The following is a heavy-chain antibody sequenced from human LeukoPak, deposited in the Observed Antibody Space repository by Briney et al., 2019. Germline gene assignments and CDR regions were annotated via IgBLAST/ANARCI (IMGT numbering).Heavy chain of an antibody. Sequence: SETLSLTCAVYGGSFSGYYWSWIRQPPGKGLEWIGEINHSGSTNYNPSLKSRVTISVDTSKNQFSLKLSSVTAADPAVYYCARIRVGLFSRWLHSFDYWGQGTLVTVS. CDR3: ARIRVGLFSRWLHSFDY. J-gene: IGHJ4*02. CDR2: INHSGST. V-gene: IGHV4-34*01. D-gene: IGHD6-19*01. CDR1: GGSFSGYY.